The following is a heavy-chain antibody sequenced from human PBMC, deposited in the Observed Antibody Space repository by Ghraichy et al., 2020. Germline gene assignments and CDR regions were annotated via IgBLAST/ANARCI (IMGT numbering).Heavy chain of an antibody. CDR3: ARDGLMSVANPPYYYGSGSYYNLYFQH. Sequence: ASVKVSCKASGYTFTSYAMHWVRQAPGQRLEWMGWINAGNGNTKYSQKFQGRVTITRDTSASTAYMELSSLRSEDTAVYYCARDGLMSVANPPYYYGSGSYYNLYFQHWGQGTLVTVSS. CDR2: INAGNGNT. CDR1: GYTFTSYA. D-gene: IGHD3-10*01. J-gene: IGHJ1*01. V-gene: IGHV1-3*01.